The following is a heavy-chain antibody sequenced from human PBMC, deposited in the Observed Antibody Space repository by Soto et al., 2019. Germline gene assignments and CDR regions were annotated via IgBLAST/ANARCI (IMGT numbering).Heavy chain of an antibody. Sequence: QVQLVESGGGVVQPGRSLRLSCAASGFTFSSYAMHWVRQAPGQGLEWVAVISYDGSNKYYADSVKGRFTISRDNSKNTLNLQMNSLRAEDTAVYYCARDFEPSSSSTDFDSWGQGTLVTVSS. CDR3: ARDFEPSSSSTDFDS. CDR1: GFTFSSYA. D-gene: IGHD6-6*01. CDR2: ISYDGSNK. J-gene: IGHJ4*02. V-gene: IGHV3-30-3*01.